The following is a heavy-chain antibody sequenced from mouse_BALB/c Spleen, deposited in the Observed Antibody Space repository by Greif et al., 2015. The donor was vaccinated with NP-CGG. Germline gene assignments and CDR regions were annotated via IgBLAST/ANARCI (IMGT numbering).Heavy chain of an antibody. D-gene: IGHD1-1*01. J-gene: IGHJ1*01. CDR3: ARHGEGYYYGRDWYFDV. CDR1: GYTFTEYI. Sequence: VQGVESGAGLVKPGASVRLSCKASGYTFTEYIIHWVKQRSGQGLEWIGWFYPGSGSIKYNEKFKDKATLTADKSSSTVYMELSRLTSEDSAVYFCARHGEGYYYGRDWYFDVWGAGTTVTVSS. CDR2: FYPGSGSI. V-gene: IGHV1-62-2*01.